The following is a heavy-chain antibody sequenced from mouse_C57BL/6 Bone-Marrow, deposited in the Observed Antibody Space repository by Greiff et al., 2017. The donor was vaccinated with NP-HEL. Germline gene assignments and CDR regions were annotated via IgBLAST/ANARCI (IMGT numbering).Heavy chain of an antibody. V-gene: IGHV1-53*01. Sequence: QVQLQQPGTELVKPGASVKLSCKASGYTFTSYWMHWVKQRPGQGLEWIGNINPSNGGTNYIEKFKSKATLTVDKSSSTAYMQLSSLTSEDSAVYYCARSNLLWDEDWYFDVWGTGTTVTVSS. CDR1: GYTFTSYW. CDR2: INPSNGGT. D-gene: IGHD2-1*01. J-gene: IGHJ1*03. CDR3: ARSNLLWDEDWYFDV.